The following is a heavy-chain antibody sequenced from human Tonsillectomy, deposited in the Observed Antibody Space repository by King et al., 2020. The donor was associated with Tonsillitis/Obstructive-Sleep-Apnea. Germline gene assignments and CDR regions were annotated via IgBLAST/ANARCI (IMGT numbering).Heavy chain of an antibody. CDR2: IDWDDDK. J-gene: IGHJ4*02. D-gene: IGHD3-3*01. CDR1: GFSLSTSGMC. V-gene: IGHV2-70*11. CDR3: ARSYYDFWSGYPWGLDY. Sequence: VTLKESGPALVKPPQTLTLTCTFSGFSLSTSGMCMSWIRQPPGQALECLARIDWDDDKYYSTSLKTRLTISKDTSKNQVVLTMTNMDPVDTATYYCARSYYDFWSGYPWGLDYWGQGTLVTVSS.